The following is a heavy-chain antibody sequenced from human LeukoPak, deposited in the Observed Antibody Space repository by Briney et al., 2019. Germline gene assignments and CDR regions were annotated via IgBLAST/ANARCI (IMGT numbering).Heavy chain of an antibody. CDR3: ARDLKITFGGVINSNDY. D-gene: IGHD3-16*02. CDR1: GFTFSSYS. J-gene: IGHJ4*02. CDR2: ISSSSSTI. V-gene: IGHV3-48*04. Sequence: GGSLRLSCAASGFTFSSYSMNWVRQAPGRGLGWVSYISSSSSTIYYADSVKGRFTISRDNAKNSLYLQMSSLRAEDTAEYYCARDLKITFGGVINSNDYWGQGTLVTVSS.